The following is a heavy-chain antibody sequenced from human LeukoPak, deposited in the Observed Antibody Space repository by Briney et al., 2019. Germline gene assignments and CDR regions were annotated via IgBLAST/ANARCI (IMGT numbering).Heavy chain of an antibody. J-gene: IGHJ4*02. CDR1: GFTVSSNY. CDR3: ARGYHDSSGYYQPPYYFDY. D-gene: IGHD3-22*01. V-gene: IGHV3-53*01. Sequence: GGSLRLSCAASGFTVSSNYMSWVRQAPGKGLEWVSVIYSGGSTYYADSVKGRFTISRDNSKNTLYLQMDSLRAEDTAVYYCARGYHDSSGYYQPPYYFDYWGQGTLVTVSS. CDR2: IYSGGST.